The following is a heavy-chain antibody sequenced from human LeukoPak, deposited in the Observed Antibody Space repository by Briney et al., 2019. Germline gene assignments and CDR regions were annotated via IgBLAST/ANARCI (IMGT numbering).Heavy chain of an antibody. CDR2: INTSSSAM. J-gene: IGHJ4*02. D-gene: IGHD3-22*01. CDR1: GFIFSGYN. V-gene: IGHV3-48*04. Sequence: AGGSLRLSCAASGFIFSGYNMNWVRQAPGKGLEWVSYINTSSSAMYYADSVKGRFTISRDNAKNSLYLQLNTLRAEDTAVYYCARGGHYYDSIGFDYWGQGTLVTVSS. CDR3: ARGGHYYDSIGFDY.